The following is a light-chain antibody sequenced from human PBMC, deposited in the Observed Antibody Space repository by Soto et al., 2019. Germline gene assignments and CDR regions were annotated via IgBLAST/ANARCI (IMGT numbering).Light chain of an antibody. V-gene: IGLV2-14*01. J-gene: IGLJ1*01. CDR3: NSYRSTSTRYV. CDR2: DVS. Sequence: QSALTQPASVSGSPGQSITISCTGTISDVGSYNYVSWYQQHPGEAPKLIIYDVSNRPSGVSPRFSGSKSGNTASLTISGLQAEDEADYYCNSYRSTSTRYVFGTGTKLTVL. CDR1: ISDVGSYNY.